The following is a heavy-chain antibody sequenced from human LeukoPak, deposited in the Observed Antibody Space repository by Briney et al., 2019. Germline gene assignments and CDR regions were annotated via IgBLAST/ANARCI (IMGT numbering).Heavy chain of an antibody. CDR1: GGSISSYY. CDR2: IYTSGST. V-gene: IGHV4-4*07. D-gene: IGHD1-26*01. CDR3: ARDFVGSSPPWAFDI. J-gene: IGHJ3*02. Sequence: SETLSLTCTVSGGSISSYYWSWIRQPAGKGLEWIGRIYTSGSTNYNPSLKSRGTISVDTSKNQFSMKLSSVTAADTPVYYCARDFVGSSPPWAFDIWGQGTMVTVSS.